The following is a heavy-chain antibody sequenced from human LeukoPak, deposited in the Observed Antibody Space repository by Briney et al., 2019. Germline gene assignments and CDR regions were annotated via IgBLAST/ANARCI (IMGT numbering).Heavy chain of an antibody. D-gene: IGHD6-13*01. V-gene: IGHV3-11*01. CDR1: GFTFSDYY. CDR2: ISSSGSTI. Sequence: GGSLRLSCAASGFTFSDYYMSWIRQAPGKGLEWVSYISSSGSTIYYADSVKGRFTISRDNAKNSLYLQMNSLRAEDTAVYYCARGKKSRMAAATLVVYYYYGMDVWGQGTTVTVSS. CDR3: ARGKKSRMAAATLVVYYYYGMDV. J-gene: IGHJ6*02.